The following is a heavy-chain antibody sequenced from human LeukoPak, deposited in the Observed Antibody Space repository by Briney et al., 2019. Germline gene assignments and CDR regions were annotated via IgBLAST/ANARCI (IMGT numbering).Heavy chain of an antibody. Sequence: GGSLRLSFAASGFTFSGFEMNWVRDAPGKGGEWGSYISISVSTIYYADSVMGQFTISRDNAKNSLYLQMNSLSAEDTAVYYCAELGITMIGGVWGKGTTVTISS. CDR2: ISISVSTI. J-gene: IGHJ6*04. D-gene: IGHD3-10*02. CDR3: AELGITMIGGV. V-gene: IGHV3-48*03. CDR1: GFTFSGFE.